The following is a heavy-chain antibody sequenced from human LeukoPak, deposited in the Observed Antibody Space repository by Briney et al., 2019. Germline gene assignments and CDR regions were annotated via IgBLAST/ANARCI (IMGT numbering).Heavy chain of an antibody. Sequence: GGSLRLSCAASGFTVSSNYMSWVRQAPGKGLEWVSAISGSGSSTYYADSVKGRFTISRDNSKNTLYLQMNSLRAEDTAVYYCARGPNSNWSGLDFWGQGTLLTVSS. CDR2: ISGSGSST. CDR3: ARGPNSNWSGLDF. V-gene: IGHV3-23*01. CDR1: GFTVSSNY. J-gene: IGHJ4*02. D-gene: IGHD6-6*01.